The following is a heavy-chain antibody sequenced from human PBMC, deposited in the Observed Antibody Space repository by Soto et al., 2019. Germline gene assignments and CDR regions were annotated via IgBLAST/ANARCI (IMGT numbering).Heavy chain of an antibody. V-gene: IGHV1-69*06. CDR1: GGTFSSYA. J-gene: IGHJ3*02. D-gene: IGHD6-19*01. Sequence: SVKVSCKASGGTFSSYAISWVRQAPGQGLEWMGGIIPIFGTANYAQKFQGRVTITADKSTSTASMELSSLRSEDTAVYYCAREAVAGTLGAFDIWGQGTMVTVSS. CDR3: AREAVAGTLGAFDI. CDR2: IIPIFGTA.